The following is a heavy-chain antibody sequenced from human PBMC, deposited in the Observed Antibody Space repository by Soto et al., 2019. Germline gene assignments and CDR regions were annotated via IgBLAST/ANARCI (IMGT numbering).Heavy chain of an antibody. Sequence: GGSLRLSCAASGFAFSNCAMSWVRQAPGKGLEWVSTIKTSGDTTFYADPVKGRFTTSRDDSKNTLYLQMNSLRAEDTATYYCTKDVTGDIGADFWGQGTPATVSS. J-gene: IGHJ4*02. V-gene: IGHV3-23*05. CDR2: IKTSGDTT. D-gene: IGHD2-21*02. CDR3: TKDVTGDIGADF. CDR1: GFAFSNCA.